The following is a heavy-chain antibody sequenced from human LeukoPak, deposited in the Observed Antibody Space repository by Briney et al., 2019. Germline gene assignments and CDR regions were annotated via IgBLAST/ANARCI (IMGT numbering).Heavy chain of an antibody. CDR3: AKDDSGSSFTFDY. J-gene: IGHJ4*02. Sequence: GGPLRLSCAASGFTFSTYFMHWVRQAPGKGLEWVADIASDGSHTFYVESVKGRFTISRDNSKNTLYLQMNSLRAEDTAVYYCAKDDSGSSFTFDYWGQGTLVTVSS. D-gene: IGHD1-26*01. CDR2: IASDGSHT. CDR1: GFTFSTYF. V-gene: IGHV3-30-3*01.